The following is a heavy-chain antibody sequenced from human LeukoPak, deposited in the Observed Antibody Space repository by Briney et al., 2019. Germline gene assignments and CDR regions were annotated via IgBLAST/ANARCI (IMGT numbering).Heavy chain of an antibody. CDR3: AKEEHGIIKNPFDY. CDR2: ISYDGSNK. V-gene: IGHV3-30-3*01. CDR1: GFTFSSYA. Sequence: GRSLRLSCAASGFTFSSYAMHWVRQAPGKGLEWVAVISYDGSNKYYADSVKGRFTISRDNSKNTLYLQMNSLRAEDTAVYYCAKEEHGIIKNPFDYWGQGTLVTVSS. D-gene: IGHD1-14*01. J-gene: IGHJ4*02.